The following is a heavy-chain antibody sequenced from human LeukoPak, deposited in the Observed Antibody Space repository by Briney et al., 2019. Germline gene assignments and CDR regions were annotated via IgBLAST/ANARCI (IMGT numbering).Heavy chain of an antibody. CDR3: ARRAGGYSHPYDY. J-gene: IGHJ4*02. CDR2: IRYDGNKK. CDR1: GLTFSIYG. D-gene: IGHD4-23*01. Sequence: GGSLRLSCAASGLTFSIYGMLWVRHAPGKGLEWVAFIRYDGNKKFYADSVKGRFTISRDNSKNTLYLQMNSLRAEDTAVYYCARRAGGYSHPYDYWGQGTLVTVSS. V-gene: IGHV3-30*02.